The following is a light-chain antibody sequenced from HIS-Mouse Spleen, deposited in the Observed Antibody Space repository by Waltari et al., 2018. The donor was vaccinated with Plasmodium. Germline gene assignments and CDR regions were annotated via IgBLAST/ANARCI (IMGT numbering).Light chain of an antibody. CDR1: SGHSSYA. V-gene: IGLV4-69*01. J-gene: IGLJ2*01. CDR3: QTWGTGMGV. CDR2: LNSDGSH. Sequence: QLVLTQSPSASASLGASVKLTCTLISGHSSYALAWHPQQPEKGPRYLMKLNSDGSHSKGDGIPDRFSGSSSGAERYLTISSLQSEDEADYYCQTWGTGMGVFGGGTKLTVL.